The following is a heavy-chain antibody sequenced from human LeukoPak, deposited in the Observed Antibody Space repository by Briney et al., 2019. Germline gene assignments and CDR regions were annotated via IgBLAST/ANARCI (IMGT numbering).Heavy chain of an antibody. D-gene: IGHD3-10*01. CDR2: ISYDGSNR. CDR3: ARPLASGSYYIMEY. J-gene: IGHJ4*02. CDR1: GFTFSSYA. Sequence: PGGSLRLSCAASGFTFSSYAMHWVRQAPGKGLEWVAVISYDGSNRYYADSVKGRFTIPRDISKNTLYLQMDSLRAEDTAVYYCARPLASGSYYIMEYWGQGTLVTVSS. V-gene: IGHV3-30-3*01.